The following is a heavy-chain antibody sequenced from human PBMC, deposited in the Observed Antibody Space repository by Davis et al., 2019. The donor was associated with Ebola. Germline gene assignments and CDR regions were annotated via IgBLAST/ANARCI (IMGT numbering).Heavy chain of an antibody. CDR1: GITFSGYW. J-gene: IGHJ6*02. Sequence: GGSLRLSCAASGITFSGYWMTWVRQAPRKGLEWVGRIKSEIDGGTTEYAAPVKGRFTISRDDSKNTLYLQMNSLKTEDTAVYYCTTLGVTGHPYYYYYYGMDVWGQGTTVTVFS. CDR3: TTLGVTGHPYYYYYYGMDV. V-gene: IGHV3-15*01. D-gene: IGHD1-20*01. CDR2: IKSEIDGGTT.